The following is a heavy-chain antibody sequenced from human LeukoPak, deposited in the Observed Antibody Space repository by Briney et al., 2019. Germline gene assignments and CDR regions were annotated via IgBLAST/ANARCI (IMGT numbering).Heavy chain of an antibody. CDR2: ISYDGSNK. V-gene: IGHV3-30*03. J-gene: IGHJ4*02. D-gene: IGHD6-19*01. Sequence: GGSLRLSCAASGFTFGSYWMSWVRQAPGKGLEWVAVISYDGSNKYYADSVKGRFTISRDNPKNTLYLQMNSLRAEDTAVYYCAREFIAVAGKGFDYWGQGTLVTVSS. CDR3: AREFIAVAGKGFDY. CDR1: GFTFGSYW.